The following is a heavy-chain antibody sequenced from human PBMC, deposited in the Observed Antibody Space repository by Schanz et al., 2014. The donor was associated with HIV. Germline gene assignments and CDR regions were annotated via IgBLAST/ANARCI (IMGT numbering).Heavy chain of an antibody. D-gene: IGHD2-2*01. V-gene: IGHV3-66*02. J-gene: IGHJ4*02. Sequence: DVQLVESGGGLIQPGGSLRLSCAASGFSVTQGYISWVRQAPGKGLEWVSLIDHTGNTYYADSVKGRFTVSRDNSKNRVFLQMNSLSTEDAAVYHCARSQKGTSCCSPLDFWGQGTPVT. CDR2: IDHTGNT. CDR3: ARSQKGTSCCSPLDF. CDR1: GFSVTQGY.